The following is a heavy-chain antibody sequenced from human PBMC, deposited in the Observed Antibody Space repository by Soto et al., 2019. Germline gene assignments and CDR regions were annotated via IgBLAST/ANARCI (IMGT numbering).Heavy chain of an antibody. V-gene: IGHV1-69*13. CDR3: ARDRQAYYYDSSGYGHDY. D-gene: IGHD3-22*01. CDR1: GGTFSSYA. CDR2: IIPIFGTA. J-gene: IGHJ4*02. Sequence: SVKVSCKASGGTFSSYAISWVRQAPGQGLEWMGGIIPIFGTANYAQKFQGRVTITADESTSTAYMELSSLRSEDTAVYYCARDRQAYYYDSSGYGHDYWGQGTLVTVSS.